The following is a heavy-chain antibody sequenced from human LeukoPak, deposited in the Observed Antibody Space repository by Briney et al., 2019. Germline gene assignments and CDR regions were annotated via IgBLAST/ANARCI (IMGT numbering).Heavy chain of an antibody. V-gene: IGHV3-74*01. Sequence: GGSLRLSCAASGFTFSSYWMHWVRETPGKGLVWVSRIDPDGSSTAYADSVKGRFTISRDNAKNTLYLQMNSLSADDTAVYYCARDFQHAFDIWGQGTMVTVS. CDR1: GFTFSSYW. CDR3: ARDFQHAFDI. J-gene: IGHJ3*02. CDR2: IDPDGSST.